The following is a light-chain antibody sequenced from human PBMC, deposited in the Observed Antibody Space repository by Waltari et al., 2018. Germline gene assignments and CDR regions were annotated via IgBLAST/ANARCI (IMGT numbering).Light chain of an antibody. CDR3: QSYDSRLRGSRI. CDR2: RNT. J-gene: IGLJ2*01. CDR1: SPSIGVAYD. V-gene: IGLV1-40*01. Sequence: QSVLPQPPSVSGALGQRVTISCTGSSPSIGVAYDVHWSQHLPGLAPRLLIYRNTNRPSGVPDRFSGSRSGTSASLAITGLQAEDEADYYCQSYDSRLRGSRIFGGGTKLTVL.